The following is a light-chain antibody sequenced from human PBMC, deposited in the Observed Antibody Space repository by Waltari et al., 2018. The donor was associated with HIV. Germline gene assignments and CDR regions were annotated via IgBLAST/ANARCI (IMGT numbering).Light chain of an antibody. CDR2: EVS. J-gene: IGLJ2*01. CDR3: SSYAGSNIL. Sequence: QSALTQPPSASGSPGQSVTISCTGTSSDVGGYNYVSWYQQPPGKAPKLMIYEVSKRPSGVPDRLSGSKSGNTASLTVSGLQAEDEADYYCSSYAGSNILFGGGTKLTVL. CDR1: SSDVGGYNY. V-gene: IGLV2-8*01.